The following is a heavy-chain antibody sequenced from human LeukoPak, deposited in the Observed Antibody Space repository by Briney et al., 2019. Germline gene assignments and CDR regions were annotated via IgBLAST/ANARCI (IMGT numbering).Heavy chain of an antibody. CDR1: GSTFSSYG. CDR3: AKDRA. J-gene: IGHJ5*02. D-gene: IGHD5-24*01. CDR2: ISYDGSNK. V-gene: IGHV3-30*18. Sequence: GGSLRLSCAASGSTFSSYGMHWVRQAPGKGLEWVAVISYDGSNKYYADSVKGRFTISRDNSKNTLYLQMNSLRAEDTAVCYCAKDRAWGQGTLVTVSS.